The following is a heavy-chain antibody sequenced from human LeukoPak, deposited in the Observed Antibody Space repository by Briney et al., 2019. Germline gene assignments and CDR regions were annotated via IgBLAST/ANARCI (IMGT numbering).Heavy chain of an antibody. J-gene: IGHJ4*02. CDR2: IIPIFGIA. Sequence: ASVKVSCKASGGTFSSYAISRVRQAPGQGLEWMGRIIPIFGIANYAQKFQGRVTITADKSTSTAYMELSSLRSEDTAVYYCARCQRGYSGYELDYWGQGTLVTVSS. CDR1: GGTFSSYA. V-gene: IGHV1-69*04. D-gene: IGHD5-12*01. CDR3: ARCQRGYSGYELDY.